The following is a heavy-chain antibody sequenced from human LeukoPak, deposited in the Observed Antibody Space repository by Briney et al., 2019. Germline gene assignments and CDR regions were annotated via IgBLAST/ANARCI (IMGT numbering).Heavy chain of an antibody. CDR3: ARVSANSSGWDTFYYGMDV. Sequence: VKVSCKASGGTFSSYAISWVRQAPGQGLEWMGRIIPIFGIANYAQKFQGRVTITADKSTSTAYMELSSLRSEDTAVYYRARVSANSSGWDTFYYGMDVWGQGTTVTVSS. CDR2: IIPIFGIA. V-gene: IGHV1-69*04. D-gene: IGHD6-19*01. J-gene: IGHJ6*02. CDR1: GGTFSSYA.